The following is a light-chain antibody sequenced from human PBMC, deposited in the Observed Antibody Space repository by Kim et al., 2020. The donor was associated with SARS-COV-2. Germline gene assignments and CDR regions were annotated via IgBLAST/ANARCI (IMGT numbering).Light chain of an antibody. J-gene: IGLJ3*02. CDR1: KLGDKY. CDR2: QDT. Sequence: VSPGQTASITCSGDKLGDKYVCWYQQKPGQSPVLVMYQDTKRPSEIPDRFSGSTSGNTATLTISGTQAMDEADYYCQAWDSSTAVFGGGTQLTVL. V-gene: IGLV3-1*01. CDR3: QAWDSSTAV.